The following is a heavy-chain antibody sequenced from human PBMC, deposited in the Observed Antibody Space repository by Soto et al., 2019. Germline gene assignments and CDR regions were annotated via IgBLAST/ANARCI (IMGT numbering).Heavy chain of an antibody. Sequence: GGSLRLSCAVSGFTFSSYDMNWVRQAPGKGLEWVSYISSSGSTIYYADSVKGRFTISRDNAKNSLYLQMNSLRVEDTAVYYCASVLQYTYFVFGHWVQGTLVTVSS. CDR2: ISSSGSTI. D-gene: IGHD3-9*01. V-gene: IGHV3-48*03. CDR3: ASVLQYTYFVFGH. CDR1: GFTFSSYD. J-gene: IGHJ4*02.